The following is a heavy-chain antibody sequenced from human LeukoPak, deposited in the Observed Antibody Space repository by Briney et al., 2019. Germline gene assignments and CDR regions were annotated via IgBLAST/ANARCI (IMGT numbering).Heavy chain of an antibody. Sequence: RSGGSLRLSCAASGFTFDDYAMYWVRQAPGKGLEWVSGLTWNSGYMDYADSVRGRFTVSRDNAKSSLYLQMNSLRDEDTAVYYCISDLCGRDDQWGRGTLVTVSS. V-gene: IGHV3-9*01. CDR2: LTWNSGYM. CDR1: GFTFDDYA. CDR3: ISDLCGRDDQ. D-gene: IGHD1-1*01. J-gene: IGHJ5*02.